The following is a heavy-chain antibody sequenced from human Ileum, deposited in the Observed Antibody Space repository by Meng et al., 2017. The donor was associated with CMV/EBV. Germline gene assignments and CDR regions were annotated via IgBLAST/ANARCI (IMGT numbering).Heavy chain of an antibody. D-gene: IGHD2/OR15-2a*01. CDR3: ARWGGEKSTSGFDY. CDR1: GFTFSEAW. CDR2: IKQDGSEK. J-gene: IGHJ4*02. Sequence: GESLKISCAASGFTFSEAWMSWVRQAPGKGLEWVANIKQDGSEKNYVDSVKGRFTISSDNSNNSVYLQMSSLRAEDTSVYYCARWGGEKSTSGFDYWGQGTLVTVSS. V-gene: IGHV3-7*01.